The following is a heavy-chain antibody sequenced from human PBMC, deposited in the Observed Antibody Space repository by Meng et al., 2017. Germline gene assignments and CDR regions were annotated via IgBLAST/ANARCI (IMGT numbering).Heavy chain of an antibody. CDR2: INHSGST. Sequence: ETLSLTCAVYGGSFSGYYWSWIRQPPGKGLEWIGEINHSGSTNYNPSLKSRVTISVDTSKNQFSLKLSSVTAADTAVYYCARGGVGYCSSTSCAIGDSAFDIWGQGTMVTVSS. J-gene: IGHJ3*02. V-gene: IGHV4-34*01. D-gene: IGHD2-2*01. CDR1: GGSFSGYY. CDR3: ARGGVGYCSSTSCAIGDSAFDI.